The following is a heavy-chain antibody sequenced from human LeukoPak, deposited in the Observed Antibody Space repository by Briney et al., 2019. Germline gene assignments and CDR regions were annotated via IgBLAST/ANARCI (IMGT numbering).Heavy chain of an antibody. CDR1: GFTFSSYE. J-gene: IGHJ4*02. CDR3: ARLENSVVVPGALDY. CDR2: ISSSGSTI. Sequence: GGSLRLSCAASGFTFSSYEMNWVRQAPGEGLEWVSYISSSGSTIYYADSVKGRFTISRDNAKKSLYLQMNSLRAEDTAVYYCARLENSVVVPGALDYWGQGTLVTVSS. V-gene: IGHV3-48*03. D-gene: IGHD2-2*01.